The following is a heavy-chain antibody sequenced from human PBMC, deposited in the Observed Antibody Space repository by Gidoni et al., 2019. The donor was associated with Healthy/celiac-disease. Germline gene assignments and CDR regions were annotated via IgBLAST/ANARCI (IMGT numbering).Heavy chain of an antibody. Sequence: EVQLVQSGAEVKKPGESLKISCKGSGYSFTSYWIGWVRQMPGKGLECVGIIYPGDSDTRYSPSFQGQVTISADKSISTAYLQWSSLKASDTAMYYCARISSEVGATRGWRYWGQGTLVTVSS. CDR3: ARISSEVGATRGWRY. CDR1: GYSFTSYW. V-gene: IGHV5-51*01. D-gene: IGHD1-26*01. CDR2: IYPGDSDT. J-gene: IGHJ4*02.